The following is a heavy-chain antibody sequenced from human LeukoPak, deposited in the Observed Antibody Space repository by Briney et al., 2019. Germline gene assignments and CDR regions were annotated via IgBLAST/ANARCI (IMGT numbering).Heavy chain of an antibody. V-gene: IGHV1-69*01. CDR2: IIPIFGTA. D-gene: IGHD1-7*01. CDR3: ASATGTTGGDAFDI. CDR1: GGTFSSYA. Sequence: ASVKVSCKASGGTFSSYAISWVRQAPGQGLEWMGGIIPIFGTANYAQKFQGRVTITADESTSTAYMELSSLRSEDTAVYYCASATGTTGGDAFDIWGQGTMVTVSS. J-gene: IGHJ3*02.